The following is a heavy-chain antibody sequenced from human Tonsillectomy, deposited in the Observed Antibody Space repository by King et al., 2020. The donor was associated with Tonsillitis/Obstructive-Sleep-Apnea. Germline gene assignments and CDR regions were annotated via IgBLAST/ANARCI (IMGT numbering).Heavy chain of an antibody. CDR1: GGSISSYY. V-gene: IGHV4-59*01. CDR2: IYYSGST. CDR3: ARAMDSSAQPWDI. Sequence: QLQESGPGLVKPSETLSLTCTVSGGSISSYYWSWIRQPPGKGLEWIGYIYYSGSTNYNPSLMSRVTISVDTSKNQFSLKLSSVTAADTAVYYCARAMDSSAQPWDIWGQGTMVTVSS. D-gene: IGHD3-22*01. J-gene: IGHJ3*02.